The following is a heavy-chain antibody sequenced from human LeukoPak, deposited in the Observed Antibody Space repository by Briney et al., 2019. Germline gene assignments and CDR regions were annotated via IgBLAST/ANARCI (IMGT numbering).Heavy chain of an antibody. CDR3: AIGPRMTSGSYPTRDPLNWFDP. J-gene: IGHJ5*02. V-gene: IGHV1-69*05. Sequence: GSTVKVSCKASGGTFSSYAISWVRQAPGQGLEWMGGIIPIFGTANYAQKFQGRVTITTDESTSTAYMELSSLRSEDTAVYYCAIGPRMTSGSYPTRDPLNWFDPWGQGTLVTVSS. CDR2: IIPIFGTA. D-gene: IGHD3-10*01. CDR1: GGTFSSYA.